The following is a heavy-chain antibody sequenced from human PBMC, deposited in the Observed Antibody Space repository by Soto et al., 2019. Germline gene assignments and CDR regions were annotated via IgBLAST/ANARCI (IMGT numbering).Heavy chain of an antibody. V-gene: IGHV1-18*01. J-gene: IGHJ6*02. CDR2: ISAYNGNT. Sequence: VSVKVSCKDSGYTYTSYGMSWVRQAPKQGLEWMGWISAYNGNTNYAQKLQGRVTMTTDTSTSTAYMELRSLRSDDTAVYYCARVGAKYCTNGVCSPIRSFDYYYGMDVWGQGTTVTVSS. CDR3: ARVGAKYCTNGVCSPIRSFDYYYGMDV. D-gene: IGHD2-8*01. CDR1: GYTYTSYG.